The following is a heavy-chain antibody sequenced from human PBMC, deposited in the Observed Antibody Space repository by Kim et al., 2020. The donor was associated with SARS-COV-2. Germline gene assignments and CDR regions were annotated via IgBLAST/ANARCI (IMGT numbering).Heavy chain of an antibody. J-gene: IGHJ4*02. CDR2: ISYDGSNK. D-gene: IGHD6-19*01. V-gene: IGHV3-30-3*01. Sequence: GGSLRLSCAASGFTFSSYAMHWVRQAPGKGLEWVAVISYDGSNKYYADSVKGRFTISRDNSKNTLYLQMNSLRAEDTAVYYCAREEEPGIAVAGTGYWGQGTLVTVSS. CDR3: AREEEPGIAVAGTGY. CDR1: GFTFSSYA.